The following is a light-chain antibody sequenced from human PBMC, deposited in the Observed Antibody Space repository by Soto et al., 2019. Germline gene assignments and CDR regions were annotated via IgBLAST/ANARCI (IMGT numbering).Light chain of an antibody. Sequence: QSVLTQPPSVSGAPGQRVTISCTGSSSNIGAGYDVHWYQQLPGTAPKLLIYGNSNRPSGVPDRFSGSKSGTSASLAITGLQAEDDADYYCQSYDSSFHVVFGGGTQLTVL. CDR1: SSNIGAGYD. CDR3: QSYDSSFHVV. V-gene: IGLV1-40*01. J-gene: IGLJ2*01. CDR2: GNS.